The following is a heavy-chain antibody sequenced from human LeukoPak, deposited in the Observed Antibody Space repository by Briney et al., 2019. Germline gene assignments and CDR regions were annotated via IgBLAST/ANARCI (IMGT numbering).Heavy chain of an antibody. V-gene: IGHV3-23*01. CDR1: GFIFSSYA. J-gene: IGHJ4*02. Sequence: PGGSLRLSCAASGFIFSSYAMSWVRQAPGKGLEWVSAISGSGGSTYYADSVKGRFTISRDNSKNTLYLQMNSLRAEDTAVYYCAKAPRGYYDSSGYSLGDYWGQGTLVTVSS. D-gene: IGHD3-22*01. CDR2: ISGSGGST. CDR3: AKAPRGYYDSSGYSLGDY.